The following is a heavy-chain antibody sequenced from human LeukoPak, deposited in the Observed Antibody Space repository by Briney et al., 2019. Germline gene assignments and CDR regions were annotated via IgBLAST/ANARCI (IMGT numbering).Heavy chain of an antibody. D-gene: IGHD3-22*01. J-gene: IGHJ4*02. Sequence: PGGSLRPSCAASGFTFSSYGMHWVRQAPGKGLEWVAVISYDGSNKYYADSVKGRFTISRDNSKNTLYLQMNSLRAEDTAVYYCAKDALSRYYDSSGYPTFVDYWGQGTLVTVSS. V-gene: IGHV3-30*18. CDR3: AKDALSRYYDSSGYPTFVDY. CDR2: ISYDGSNK. CDR1: GFTFSSYG.